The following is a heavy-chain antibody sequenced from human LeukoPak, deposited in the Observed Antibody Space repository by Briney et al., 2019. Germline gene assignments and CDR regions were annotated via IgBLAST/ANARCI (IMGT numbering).Heavy chain of an antibody. J-gene: IGHJ3*02. CDR2: IYTSGST. CDR1: GGSFSGYY. Sequence: PSETLSLTCAVYGGSFSGYYWSWIRQPPGKGLEWIGYIYTSGSTNYDPSLKSRVTISVDTSKHQFSLKLSSVTAADTAVYYCARHAYYDFWSGYPDAFDIWGQGTMVTVSS. D-gene: IGHD3-3*01. V-gene: IGHV4-4*09. CDR3: ARHAYYDFWSGYPDAFDI.